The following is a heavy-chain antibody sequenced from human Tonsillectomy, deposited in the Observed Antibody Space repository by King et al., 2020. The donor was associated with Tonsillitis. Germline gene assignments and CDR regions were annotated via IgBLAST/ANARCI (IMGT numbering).Heavy chain of an antibody. D-gene: IGHD1-7*01. CDR3: ARDSLPVELRYYHYYGMDV. J-gene: IGHJ6*02. CDR1: GGSVSSYY. Sequence: VQLQESGPGLVKPSETLSLTCTVSGGSVSSYYWSWIRQSAGKGLEWIGRIYTSGSTNYNPSLKSRVTMSVDTSKNQFSLKLSSVTAADTAVYYCARDSLPVELRYYHYYGMDVWGQGTTVTVSS. CDR2: IYTSGST. V-gene: IGHV4-4*07.